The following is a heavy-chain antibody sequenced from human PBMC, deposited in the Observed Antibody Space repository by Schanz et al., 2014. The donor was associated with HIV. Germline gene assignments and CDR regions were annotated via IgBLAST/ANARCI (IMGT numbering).Heavy chain of an antibody. V-gene: IGHV3-9*01. CDR1: GFTFRTFS. Sequence: EVQLVESGGGLVQPGGTLRLSCATSGFTFRTFSMDWVRQAPGKGLEWVSGMSWNRRRIGYGDAVKGRFTISRDNANNFVYLEMNGLRVEDTALYYCAKGIMGATEYYYGMDIWGQGTMVTVSS. CDR2: MSWNRRRI. CDR3: AKGIMGATEYYYGMDI. D-gene: IGHD1-26*01. J-gene: IGHJ6*02.